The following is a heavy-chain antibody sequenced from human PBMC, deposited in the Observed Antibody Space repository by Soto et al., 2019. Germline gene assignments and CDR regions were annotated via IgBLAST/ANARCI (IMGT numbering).Heavy chain of an antibody. CDR3: ARGYGRNFDF. CDR1: GGSFSGYY. D-gene: IGHD3-10*01. V-gene: IGHV4-34*01. J-gene: IGHJ4*02. Sequence: QVQLQQWGAGLLKPSETLSLTCAVYGGSFSGYYWNWIRQPPGKGLEWIGEINHSGSTNYNPSLKSRVTIPVDTSKNQFSLKLSSLTAADTPVYYRARGYGRNFDFWGQGTLVTVSS. CDR2: INHSGST.